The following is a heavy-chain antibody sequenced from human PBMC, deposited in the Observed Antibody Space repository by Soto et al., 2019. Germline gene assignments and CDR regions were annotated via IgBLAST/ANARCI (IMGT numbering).Heavy chain of an antibody. D-gene: IGHD3-16*01. J-gene: IGHJ2*01. CDR3: ARSHYDYVWGRSDWYFDL. CDR1: GYTFTSYG. CDR2: ISAYNGNT. V-gene: IGHV1-18*01. Sequence: QVQLVQSGAEVKKPGASVKVSCKASGYTFTSYGISWVRQAPGQGLEWMGWISAYNGNTNYAQKLQGRVTMTTDTSTSTAYMELRSLRSHDTAVYYCARSHYDYVWGRSDWYFDLWGRGTLVTVSS.